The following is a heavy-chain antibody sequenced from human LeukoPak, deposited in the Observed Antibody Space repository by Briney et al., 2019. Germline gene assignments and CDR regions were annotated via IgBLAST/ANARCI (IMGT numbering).Heavy chain of an antibody. CDR3: AVSDSSGYYSGYPG. CDR2: IYHSGST. V-gene: IGHV4-39*07. Sequence: SETLSLTCTVSGGSISSSSYYWGWIRQPPGKGLEWIGSIYHSGSTYYNPSLKSRVTISVDTSKNQFSLKLSSVTAADTAVYYCAVSDSSGYYSGYPGWGQGTLVTVSS. D-gene: IGHD3-22*01. CDR1: GGSISSSSYY. J-gene: IGHJ4*02.